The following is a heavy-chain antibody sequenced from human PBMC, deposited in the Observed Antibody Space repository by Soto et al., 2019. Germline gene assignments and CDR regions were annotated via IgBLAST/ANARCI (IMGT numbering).Heavy chain of an antibody. V-gene: IGHV4-4*07. D-gene: IGHD6-13*01. J-gene: IGHJ5*02. Sequence: SETLSLTCTVSGGSISSYYWSWIRQPAGKGLEWIGRIYTSGSTNYNPSLKSRVTMSVDTSKNQFSLKLSSVTAADTAVYYCARDTGKAAAVRFDPWGQGTLVTVSP. CDR3: ARDTGKAAAVRFDP. CDR2: IYTSGST. CDR1: GGSISSYY.